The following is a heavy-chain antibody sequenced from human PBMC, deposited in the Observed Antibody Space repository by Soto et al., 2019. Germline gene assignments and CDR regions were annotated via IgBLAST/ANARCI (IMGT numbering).Heavy chain of an antibody. Sequence: ASVKVSCKASGYTFTSYDINWVRQATGQGFEYLGWMNPNSGNTGYVKKFQGRVTMTRDTSMSTAYMELSSLRSEDTAVYYCARGIKTGDYSGWLAPWGPETLVPVSS. D-gene: IGHD4-17*01. CDR2: MNPNSGNT. CDR3: ARGIKTGDYSGWLAP. CDR1: GYTFTSYD. V-gene: IGHV1-8*01. J-gene: IGHJ5*02.